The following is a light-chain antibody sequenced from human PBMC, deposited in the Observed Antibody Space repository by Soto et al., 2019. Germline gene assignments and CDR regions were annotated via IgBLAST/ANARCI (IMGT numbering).Light chain of an antibody. V-gene: IGKV1-39*01. Sequence: DIQMTQSPSSLSASVGDRVTITCRASQSISSYLSWYQQKPGKAPKLLIYAAASLQSGVPSRFSGRESGTDFTLTIISLHPEDFATYYCQQAYSTLCTFGPGTKVEIK. CDR1: QSISSY. CDR3: QQAYSTLCT. CDR2: AAA. J-gene: IGKJ1*01.